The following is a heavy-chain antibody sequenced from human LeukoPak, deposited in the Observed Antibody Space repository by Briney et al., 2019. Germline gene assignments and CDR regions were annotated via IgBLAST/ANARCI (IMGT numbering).Heavy chain of an antibody. CDR3: TVTTVTTYYYYYMDV. J-gene: IGHJ6*03. D-gene: IGHD4-17*01. CDR2: IYHSGST. V-gene: IGHV4-38-2*02. Sequence: PSETLSLTCTVSGYPISSGYYWGWIRQPPGKGLGWIGSIYHSGSTYYNPSLKSRVTISVDTSKNQFSLKLSSVTAADTAVYYCTVTTVTTYYYYYMDVWGKGTTVTVSS. CDR1: GYPISSGYY.